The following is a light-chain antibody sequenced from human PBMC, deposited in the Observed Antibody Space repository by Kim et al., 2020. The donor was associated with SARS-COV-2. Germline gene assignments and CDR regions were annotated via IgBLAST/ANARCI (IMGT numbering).Light chain of an antibody. J-gene: IGKJ2*01. CDR3: QQRSNWPYT. Sequence: EIVLTQSPATLSLSPGERATLSCRASQSVSRYLVWYQQKPGQAPRLLIYDASNRATGIPAKFSGSGSGADFTLTIISLEPEDFAVYYCQQRSNWPYTFGQGTKLEI. V-gene: IGKV3-11*01. CDR2: DAS. CDR1: QSVSRY.